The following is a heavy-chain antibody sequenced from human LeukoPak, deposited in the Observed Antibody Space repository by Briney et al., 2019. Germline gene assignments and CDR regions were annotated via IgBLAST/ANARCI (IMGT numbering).Heavy chain of an antibody. V-gene: IGHV3-15*01. Sequence: ETLSLTCAVYGGSFSGYYWSWIRQPPGKGPEWVARIKSNADGGTVHYAAPVSGRFTMSRDDSQSTLYLQMDSLKTEDTALYYCTTALRWEQPNFDYWGQGTFVTVSS. CDR3: TTALRWEQPNFDY. J-gene: IGHJ4*02. D-gene: IGHD1-26*01. CDR1: GGSFSGYY. CDR2: IKSNADGGTV.